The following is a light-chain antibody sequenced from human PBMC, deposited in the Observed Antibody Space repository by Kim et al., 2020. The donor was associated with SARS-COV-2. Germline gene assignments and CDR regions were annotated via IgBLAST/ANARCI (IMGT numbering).Light chain of an antibody. CDR1: QSISSW. V-gene: IGKV1-5*03. J-gene: IGKJ1*01. Sequence: ASVGDRLTITCRASQSISSWLAWYQQKPGKAPKLLIYKASSLESGGPSRFSGSGSGTEFTLTISSLQPDDFATYCCQQYNTYSGTFGQGTKVDIK. CDR3: QQYNTYSGT. CDR2: KAS.